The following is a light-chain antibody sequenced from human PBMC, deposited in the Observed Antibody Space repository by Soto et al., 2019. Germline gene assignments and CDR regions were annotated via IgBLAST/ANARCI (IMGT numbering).Light chain of an antibody. Sequence: DIVMTQSPDSLAVSLGERATINCKSSQSILYSSNNKNYLAWYQQKPGQPPKLLIYWASTRESGVPDRFSGSGSGTDFTLTISSMQAEYVAVYYCQQSYSTPSTFGQGTRLEIK. J-gene: IGKJ5*01. CDR3: QQSYSTPST. CDR1: QSILYSSNNKNY. V-gene: IGKV4-1*01. CDR2: WAS.